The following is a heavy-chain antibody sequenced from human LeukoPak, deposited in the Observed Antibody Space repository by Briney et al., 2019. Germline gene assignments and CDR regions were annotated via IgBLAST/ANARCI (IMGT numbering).Heavy chain of an antibody. CDR3: AKGTMVQGVISVFDY. V-gene: IGHV3-23*01. CDR2: ISGSGGST. D-gene: IGHD3-10*01. J-gene: IGHJ4*02. Sequence: PGGSLRLSCAAPGFTFSSYAMSWVRQAPGKGLEWVSAISGSGGSTYYADSVKGRFTISRDNSKNTLYLQMNSLRAEDTAVYYCAKGTMVQGVISVFDYWGQGTLVTVSS. CDR1: GFTFSSYA.